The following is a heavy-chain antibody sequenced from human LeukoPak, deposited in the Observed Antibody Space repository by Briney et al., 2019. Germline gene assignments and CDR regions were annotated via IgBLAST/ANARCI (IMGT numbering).Heavy chain of an antibody. J-gene: IGHJ4*02. V-gene: IGHV1-8*03. CDR2: LNPNSGDT. CDR3: ARDSSITMVRGKFDY. D-gene: IGHD3-10*01. CDR1: GYTFTNYD. Sequence: ASVKVSCKASGYTFTNYDINWVRQATGQEPEWMAWLNPNSGDTGFAQKFQGRLTITRDTSINTAYMELSSLRSEDTAVYYCARDSSITMVRGKFDYWGQGTLVTVSS.